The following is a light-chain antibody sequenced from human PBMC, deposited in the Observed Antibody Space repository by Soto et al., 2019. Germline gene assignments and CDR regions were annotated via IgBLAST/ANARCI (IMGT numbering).Light chain of an antibody. J-gene: IGLJ1*01. CDR1: NRDVGSFNS. Sequence: QSVLTQPASVSGSPGQSITISCTAANRDVGSFNSVSWYQQHPGKAPKLILYDVNHRPSGVPHRFSGSKSANTASLTISGLQADDEAEYYCNSYTRGSTRYVFGTGTKLTVL. CDR2: DVN. V-gene: IGLV2-14*03. CDR3: NSYTRGSTRYV.